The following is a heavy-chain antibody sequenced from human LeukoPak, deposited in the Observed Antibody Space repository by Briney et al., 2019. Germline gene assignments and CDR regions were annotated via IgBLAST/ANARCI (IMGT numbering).Heavy chain of an antibody. CDR3: ARERNDRYCSSTSCYNYYYGMDV. CDR1: GYTLTELS. CDR2: FDPEDGET. J-gene: IGHJ6*02. Sequence: ASVKVSCKVSGYTLTELSMHWVRQAPGKGLEWMGGFDPEDGETIYAQKFQGRVTMTEDTSTDTAYMELSSLRSEDTAVYYCARERNDRYCSSTSCYNYYYGMDVWGQGTTVTVSS. D-gene: IGHD2-2*02. V-gene: IGHV1-24*01.